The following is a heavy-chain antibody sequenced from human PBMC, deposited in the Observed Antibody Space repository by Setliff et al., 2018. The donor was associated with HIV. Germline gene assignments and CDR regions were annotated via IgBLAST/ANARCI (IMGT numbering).Heavy chain of an antibody. Sequence: ASVKVSCKASGYTFTSYGISWVRQAPGQGLEWMGWISAYNGNTNYAQKLQGRVTMTTDTSTSTAYMELRSLRSDDTAVYYCARVREYYDSSGYSYWGQGTPVTVSS. CDR3: ARVREYYDSSGYSY. D-gene: IGHD3-22*01. CDR2: ISAYNGNT. CDR1: GYTFTSYG. V-gene: IGHV1-18*01. J-gene: IGHJ1*01.